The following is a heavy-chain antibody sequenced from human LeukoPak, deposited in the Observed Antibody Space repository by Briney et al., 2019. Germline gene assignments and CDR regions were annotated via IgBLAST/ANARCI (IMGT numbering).Heavy chain of an antibody. D-gene: IGHD3-16*02. V-gene: IGHV3-21*01. J-gene: IGHJ4*02. CDR3: ARGFADFVWGSYPSSY. CDR1: GFTFSFYA. Sequence: GGSLRLSCAASGFTFSFYAMSWVRQAPGKGLEWVSSITGSSTYIHYADSVKGRFTISRDNAKNSLYLQMNSLRAEDTAVYYCARGFADFVWGSYPSSYWGQGILVTVSS. CDR2: ITGSSTYI.